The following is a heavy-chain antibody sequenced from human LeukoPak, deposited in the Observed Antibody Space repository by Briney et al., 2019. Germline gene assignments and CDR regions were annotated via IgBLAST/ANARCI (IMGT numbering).Heavy chain of an antibody. CDR2: IYYSGST. V-gene: IGHV4-59*01. Sequence: SETLSLTCTVSGGSISSYYWSWIRQPPGKGLEWIGYIYYSGSTNYNPSLKSRVNISIDTSKNQFSLKLSSVTAADTAVYYCAREGRDGTFDYWGQGTLVTVSS. J-gene: IGHJ4*02. CDR1: GGSISSYY. CDR3: AREGRDGTFDY. D-gene: IGHD5-24*01.